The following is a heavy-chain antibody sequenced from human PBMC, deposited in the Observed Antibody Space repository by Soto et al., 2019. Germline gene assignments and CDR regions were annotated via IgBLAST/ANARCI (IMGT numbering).Heavy chain of an antibody. Sequence: QAQLVESGGGVVQPGRSLRLSCVASGFTFSSYGMHWVRQPPGKGLEWVAGIWYDGSRKYYADSVKGRFTISRDNSKNTLYLQMNSLRAEETAVYDCARVGGEGWPTNWFDPWGQGTLVTVSS. V-gene: IGHV3-33*01. J-gene: IGHJ5*02. D-gene: IGHD3-10*01. CDR2: IWYDGSRK. CDR3: ARVGGEGWPTNWFDP. CDR1: GFTFSSYG.